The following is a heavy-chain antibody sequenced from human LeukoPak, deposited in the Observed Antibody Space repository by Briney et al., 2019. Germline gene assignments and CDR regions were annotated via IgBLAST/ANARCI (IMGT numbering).Heavy chain of an antibody. J-gene: IGHJ6*04. CDR1: GFTFSDCY. CDR3: ARVGGYSSSSREEV. Sequence: GGSLRLSCAASGFTFSDCYMSWIRQAPGKGLEWVSYISSSGSTIYYADSVKGRFTISRDNAKNSLYLQMNSLRAEDTAVYYCARVGGYSSSSREEVWGKGTTVTVSS. CDR2: ISSSGSTI. V-gene: IGHV3-11*01. D-gene: IGHD6-6*01.